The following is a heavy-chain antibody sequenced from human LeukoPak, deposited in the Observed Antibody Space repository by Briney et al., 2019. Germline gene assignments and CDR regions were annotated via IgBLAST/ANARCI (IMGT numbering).Heavy chain of an antibody. CDR2: IKQDGSEK. CDR3: ARVGDGWVYYYYMDV. V-gene: IGHV3-7*01. CDR1: GFTFSSYW. D-gene: IGHD3-16*01. Sequence: LGGSLRLSCAASGFTFSSYWMSWVRQAPGKGLEWVANIKQDGSEKYYVDSVKGRFAISRDNAKNSLYLQMNSLRAEDTAVYYCARVGDGWVYYYYMDVWGKGTTVTVS. J-gene: IGHJ6*03.